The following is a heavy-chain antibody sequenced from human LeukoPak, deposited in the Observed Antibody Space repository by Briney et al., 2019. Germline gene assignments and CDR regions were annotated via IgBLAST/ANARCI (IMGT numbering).Heavy chain of an antibody. Sequence: GASVKVSCKVSGYTLTELSMHWVRQAPGKGLEWMGGFDPEDGETIYAQRFQGRVTMTEDTSTDTAYMEPSSLRSEDTAVYYCATTAAFWSGYTHFDYWGQGTLVTVSS. CDR3: ATTAAFWSGYTHFDY. V-gene: IGHV1-24*01. D-gene: IGHD3-3*01. CDR2: FDPEDGET. J-gene: IGHJ4*02. CDR1: GYTLTELS.